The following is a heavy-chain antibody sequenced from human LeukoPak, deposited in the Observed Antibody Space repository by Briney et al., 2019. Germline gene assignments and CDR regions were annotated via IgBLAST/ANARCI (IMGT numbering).Heavy chain of an antibody. V-gene: IGHV3-7*01. J-gene: IGHJ4*02. CDR2: IKQDGSEK. D-gene: IGHD3-10*01. CDR3: AREYYGSGSYQDY. Sequence: GGSLRLSCAASGFTFSSHWMSWVRQAPGKGLEWVANIKQDGSEKYYVDSVKGRFTISRDNAKNSLYLQMNSLRAEDTAVYYCAREYYGSGSYQDYWGQGTLVTVSS. CDR1: GFTFSSHW.